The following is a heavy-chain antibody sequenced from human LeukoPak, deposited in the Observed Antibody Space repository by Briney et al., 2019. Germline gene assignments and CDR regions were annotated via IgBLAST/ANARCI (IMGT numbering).Heavy chain of an antibody. CDR3: ARGPNSPYYYYYYMDV. D-gene: IGHD5-24*01. V-gene: IGHV1-8*03. CDR1: GYTFTTYD. CDR2: MNPNSGNT. Sequence: GASVKVSCKASGYTFTTYDINWVRQATGQGLEWMGWMNPNSGNTGYAQKFQGRVTITRNTSISTAYMELSSLRSEDTAVYYCARGPNSPYYYYYYMDVWGKGTTVTVSS. J-gene: IGHJ6*03.